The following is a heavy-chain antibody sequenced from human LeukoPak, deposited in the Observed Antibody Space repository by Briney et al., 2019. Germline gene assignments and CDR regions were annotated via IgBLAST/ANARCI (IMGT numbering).Heavy chain of an antibody. V-gene: IGHV3-23*01. D-gene: IGHD3-9*01. Sequence: GGSLRLSCAASGFTFSSYAMSWVRQAPGKGLEWVSTISDSGVDTYYADSVKGRFTISRDNTYNTLSMQMHSLRAEDTALYYCAKGTLAGYFLGYWGQGTLVTVSS. CDR2: ISDSGVDT. CDR1: GFTFSSYA. J-gene: IGHJ4*02. CDR3: AKGTLAGYFLGY.